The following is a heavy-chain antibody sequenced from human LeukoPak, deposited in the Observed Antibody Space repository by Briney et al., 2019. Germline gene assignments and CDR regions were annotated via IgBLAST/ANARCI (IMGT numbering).Heavy chain of an antibody. J-gene: IGHJ3*01. CDR3: ARLWAWPGEFIL. D-gene: IGHD3-10*01. V-gene: IGHV3-48*03. Sequence: GGSLRLSCEASGATFSSFEMTWVRQAPGKGLEWVSFISSSGYSKYYADSVKGRFTISRDNAKNSLYLEMDSLRPEDTAVYYCARLWAWPGEFILWGQGTMVTVSS. CDR2: ISSSGYSK. CDR1: GATFSSFE.